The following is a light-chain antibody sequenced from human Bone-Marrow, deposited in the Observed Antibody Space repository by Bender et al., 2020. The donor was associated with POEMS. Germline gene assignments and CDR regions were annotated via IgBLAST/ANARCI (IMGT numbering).Light chain of an antibody. CDR2: EGS. Sequence: QSALTQPASVSGSPGQSITISCTGTSSDVGRYNYVSWYQQHPGKAPKLMIYEGSKRPSGVSNRFSGSKSGNTASLTISGLQAEDEGDYYCQSYDNSLGGWVFGGGTKLTLL. CDR1: SSDVGRYNY. V-gene: IGLV2-14*01. CDR3: QSYDNSLGGWV. J-gene: IGLJ3*02.